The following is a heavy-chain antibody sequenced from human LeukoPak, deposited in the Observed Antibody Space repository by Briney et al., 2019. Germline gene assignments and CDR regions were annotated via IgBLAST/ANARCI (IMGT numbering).Heavy chain of an antibody. CDR3: ARPSGYYYYMDV. J-gene: IGHJ6*03. CDR2: IYTSGST. CDR1: GGSISSGSYY. D-gene: IGHD3-10*01. V-gene: IGHV4-61*02. Sequence: SETLSLTCTVSGGSISSGSYYWSWIRQPAGQGLEWIGRIYTSGSTNYNPSLKGRVTISVDTSKNQFSLKLSSVTAADTAVYYCARPSGYYYYMDVWGKGTTVTVSS.